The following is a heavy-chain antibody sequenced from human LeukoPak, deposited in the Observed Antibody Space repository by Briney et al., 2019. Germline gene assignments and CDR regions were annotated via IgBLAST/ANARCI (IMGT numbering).Heavy chain of an antibody. J-gene: IGHJ4*02. Sequence: GRSLRLSCAASGFTFSSYGMHWVRQAPGKGLEWVAVIWYDGSNKCYADSVKGRFTISRDNSKNTLYLQMNSLRAEDTAVYYCARDQIVVVPAAIDYWGQGTLVTVSS. CDR1: GFTFSSYG. CDR2: IWYDGSNK. D-gene: IGHD2-2*01. CDR3: ARDQIVVVPAAIDY. V-gene: IGHV3-33*01.